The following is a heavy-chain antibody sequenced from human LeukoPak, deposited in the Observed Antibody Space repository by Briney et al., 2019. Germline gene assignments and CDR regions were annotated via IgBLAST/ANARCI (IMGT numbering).Heavy chain of an antibody. D-gene: IGHD3/OR15-3a*01. CDR1: RINFNSYW. CDR2: IKQDGSET. Sequence: GGSLRLSCAVSRINFNSYWMTWVRQAPGKGLEWVANIKQDGSETYYMDSVKGRFSISRDNAKNSLYLQMNSLRAKDTAMYYCARALSDFWTGYFFDSWGQGTLVTVSS. CDR3: ARALSDFWTGYFFDS. V-gene: IGHV3-7*01. J-gene: IGHJ4*02.